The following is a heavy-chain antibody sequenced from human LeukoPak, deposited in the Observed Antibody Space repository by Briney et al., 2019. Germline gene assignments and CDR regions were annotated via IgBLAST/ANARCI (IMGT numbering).Heavy chain of an antibody. Sequence: PGGSLRLSCAASGFTFSNYEMNWVRQAPGKGLEWVSYISSRDRTIYYADSVKGRFTISRDNAKSSLFLQMNSLRAEDTAIYYCARDPPGTTRWFDYWGQGTLVTVSS. CDR2: ISSRDRTI. D-gene: IGHD1-1*01. J-gene: IGHJ4*02. CDR1: GFTFSNYE. CDR3: ARDPPGTTRWFDY. V-gene: IGHV3-48*03.